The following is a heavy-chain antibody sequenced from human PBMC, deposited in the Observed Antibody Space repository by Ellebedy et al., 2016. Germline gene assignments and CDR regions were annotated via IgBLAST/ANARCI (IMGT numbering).Heavy chain of an antibody. J-gene: IGHJ4*02. V-gene: IGHV3-53*01. CDR1: GFTVSSNY. D-gene: IGHD3-16*01. CDR2: IYSGGST. Sequence: GGSLRLXXAASGFTVSSNYMTWVRQAPGKGLEWVSVIYSGGSTYYADSVKGRFTISRDSSKNTLYLQMNSLRAEDTAVYYCARVQPLGGAGGRENYFDYWGQGTLVTVSS. CDR3: ARVQPLGGAGGRENYFDY.